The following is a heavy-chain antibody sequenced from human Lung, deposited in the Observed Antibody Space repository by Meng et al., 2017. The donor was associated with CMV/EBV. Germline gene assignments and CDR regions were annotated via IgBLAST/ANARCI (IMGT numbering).Heavy chain of an antibody. D-gene: IGHD6-6*01. CDR3: ARDSPSLYSSSPGIDF. V-gene: IGHV1-18*01. CDR1: GYTFTSYG. CDR2: ISVYTDNT. Sequence: ASVXVSXKTSGYTFTSYGISWVRQAPGQGLEWMGWISVYTDNTSSAQKYQGRLTMTTDTSTSTAYMEVRSLRSDDTAVYYCARDSPSLYSSSPGIDFWGQETXVTVAS. J-gene: IGHJ4*02.